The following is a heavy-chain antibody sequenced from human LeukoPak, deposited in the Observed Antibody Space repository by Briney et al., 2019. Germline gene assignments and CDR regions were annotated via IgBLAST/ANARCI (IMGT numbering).Heavy chain of an antibody. V-gene: IGHV3-30*02. J-gene: IGHJ4*02. CDR1: GFTFSSYG. CDR2: IRYDGSNK. Sequence: PGGSLRLSCAASGFTFSSYGMHWVRQAPGKGLEWVAFIRYDGSNKYYADSVKGRFTISRDNSKNTLYLQMNSLRAEDTAVYYCAKDPIEQDYYDSSGYPLGEFDYWGQGTLVTVSS. CDR3: AKDPIEQDYYDSSGYPLGEFDY. D-gene: IGHD3-22*01.